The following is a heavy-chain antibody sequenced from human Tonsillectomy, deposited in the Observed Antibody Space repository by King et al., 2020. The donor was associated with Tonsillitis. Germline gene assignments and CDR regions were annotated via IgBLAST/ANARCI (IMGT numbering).Heavy chain of an antibody. D-gene: IGHD6-13*01. CDR1: GYTFTGYY. Sequence: VQLVESGAEVKKPGASVKVSCKASGYTFTGYYMHWVRQAPGQGLEWMGWINPNSGGTNYAQKFQGRVTMTRDTSISTAYMELSRLRSDDTAVYYCARGGGVAAASSEAWFDPWGQGTLVTVSS. CDR2: INPNSGGT. CDR3: ARGGGVAAASSEAWFDP. V-gene: IGHV1-2*02. J-gene: IGHJ5*02.